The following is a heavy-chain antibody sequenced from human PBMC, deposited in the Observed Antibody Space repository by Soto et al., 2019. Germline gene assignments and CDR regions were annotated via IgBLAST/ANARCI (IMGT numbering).Heavy chain of an antibody. D-gene: IGHD3-22*01. CDR1: GGTFSSYA. V-gene: IGHV1-69*06. CDR3: ARPPASIGYYYAFVF. Sequence: SVKVSCKASGGTFSSYAISWVRQAPGQGLEWMGGIIPIFGTANYAQKFQGRVTITADKSTSTAYMELSSLRSEDTAVYYCARPPASIGYYYAFVFWGQGTMVTVSS. J-gene: IGHJ3*01. CDR2: IIPIFGTA.